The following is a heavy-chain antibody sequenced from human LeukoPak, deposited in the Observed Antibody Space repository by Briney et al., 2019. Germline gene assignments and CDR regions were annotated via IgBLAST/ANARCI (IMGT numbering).Heavy chain of an antibody. J-gene: IGHJ5*02. V-gene: IGHV3-30*04. CDR3: ARDQLRAAAALGP. CDR2: ISYDGSNK. Sequence: PGRSLRLSCAASGFTFSSYAMHWVRQAPGKGLEWVAVISYDGSNKYYADSVKGRFTISRDNSKNTLYLQMNSLRAEDTAVYYCARDQLRAAAALGPWGQGTLVTVSS. CDR1: GFTFSSYA. D-gene: IGHD2-2*01.